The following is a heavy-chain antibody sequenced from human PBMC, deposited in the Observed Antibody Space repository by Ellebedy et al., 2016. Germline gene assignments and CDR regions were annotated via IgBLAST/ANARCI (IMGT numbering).Heavy chain of an antibody. CDR3: AKDAAGEFDY. J-gene: IGHJ4*02. V-gene: IGHV3-23*01. CDR1: GFTFSSYA. Sequence: GESLKISCAASGFTFSSYAMSWVRQAPGKGLEWVSAISGSGGSTYYADSVKGRFTISRDNSKNTLYLQMNSLRAEDTAVYYCAKDAAGEFDYWGQGTLVTVSS. D-gene: IGHD4-17*01. CDR2: ISGSGGST.